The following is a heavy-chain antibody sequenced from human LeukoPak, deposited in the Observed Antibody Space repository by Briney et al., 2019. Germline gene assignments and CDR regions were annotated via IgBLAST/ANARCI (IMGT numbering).Heavy chain of an antibody. V-gene: IGHV3-53*01. CDR2: IYSGGST. J-gene: IGHJ5*02. Sequence: GGSLRLSCAASGFTVSSNYMSWVRQAPGKGLEWVSVIYSGGSTYYADSVKGRFTISRDNSKNTLYLQMNSLRAEDTAVYYCARDVWPTNCRTISCSTFDPWGQGTLVTVSS. D-gene: IGHD2-15*01. CDR1: GFTVSSNY. CDR3: ARDVWPTNCRTISCSTFDP.